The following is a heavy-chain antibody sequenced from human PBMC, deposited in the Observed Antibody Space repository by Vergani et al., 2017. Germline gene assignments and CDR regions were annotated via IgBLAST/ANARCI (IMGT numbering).Heavy chain of an antibody. CDR1: GFTFSSYW. CDR2: IKQDGSEK. V-gene: IGHV3-7*03. J-gene: IGHJ4*02. CDR3: AREGGGGYDSSGYPNPGY. D-gene: IGHD3-22*01. Sequence: EVQLVESGGGLVQPGGSLRLSCAASGFTFSSYWMSWVRQAPGKGLEWVANIKQDGSEKYYVDSVKGRFTISRDNAKNSLYLQMNSLRAEDTAVYYCAREGGGGYDSSGYPNPGYWGQGTLVTVSS.